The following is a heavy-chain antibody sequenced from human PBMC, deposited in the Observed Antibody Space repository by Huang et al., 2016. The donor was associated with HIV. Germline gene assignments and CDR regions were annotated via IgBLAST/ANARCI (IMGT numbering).Heavy chain of an antibody. J-gene: IGHJ4*02. CDR3: ARGYSSSWLYN. CDR1: GFRFSSCN. D-gene: IGHD6-13*01. V-gene: IGHV3-48*01. Sequence: EEQLVESGGGLVQPGGSLRLSCAASGFRFSSCNMNWVRQSPGKGLGGRSYISETGFVITYADSVKGRFTVSRDNAKNSLYLQMDSLRAEDTAVYYCARGYSSSWLYNWGQGTLVTVSS. CDR2: ISETGFVI.